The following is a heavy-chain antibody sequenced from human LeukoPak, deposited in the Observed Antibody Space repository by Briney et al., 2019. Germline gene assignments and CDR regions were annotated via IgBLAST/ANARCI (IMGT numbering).Heavy chain of an antibody. Sequence: GGSLRLSCAASGFTFSSYAMHWVRQAPGKGLEWVAVISYDGSNKYYADSVKGRFTISRDNSKNTLYLQMNSLRAEDTAVYYCARDPTYYYDSSGYYPDAFDIWGQGTMVTVSS. CDR2: ISYDGSNK. D-gene: IGHD3-22*01. V-gene: IGHV3-30-3*01. J-gene: IGHJ3*02. CDR3: ARDPTYYYDSSGYYPDAFDI. CDR1: GFTFSSYA.